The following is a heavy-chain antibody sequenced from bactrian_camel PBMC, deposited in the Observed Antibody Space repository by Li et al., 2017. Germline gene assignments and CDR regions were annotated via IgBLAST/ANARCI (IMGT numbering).Heavy chain of an antibody. V-gene: IGHV3S55*01. J-gene: IGHJ4*01. CDR3: AARDTTWCSLASSRLYAY. Sequence: VQLVESGGASVQAGGSLRLSCSASGKAYGRNCIGWFRQAPGKEREGIAAVDELGVTMYADFVKDRFAVSRDNTRNTLYLQLNNLKPEDTATYVCAARDTTWCSLASSRLYAYWGQGTQVTVS. D-gene: IGHD1*01. CDR2: VDELGVT. CDR1: GKAYGRNC.